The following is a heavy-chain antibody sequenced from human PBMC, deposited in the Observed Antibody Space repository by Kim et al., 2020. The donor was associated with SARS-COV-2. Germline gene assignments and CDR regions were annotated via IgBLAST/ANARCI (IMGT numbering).Heavy chain of an antibody. D-gene: IGHD3-10*01. V-gene: IGHV1-18*01. J-gene: IGHJ6*02. CDR2: ISAYNGNT. CDR3: ARSGLITMVRGVIDYYYYGMDV. Sequence: ASVKVSCKASGYTFTSYGISWVRQAPGQGLEWMGWISAYNGNTNYAQKLQGRVTMTTDTSTSTAYMELRSLRSDDTAVYYCARSGLITMVRGVIDYYYYGMDVWGQGTTVTVSS. CDR1: GYTFTSYG.